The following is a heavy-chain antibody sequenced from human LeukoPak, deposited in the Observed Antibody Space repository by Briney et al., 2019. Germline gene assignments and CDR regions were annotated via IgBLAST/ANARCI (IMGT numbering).Heavy chain of an antibody. D-gene: IGHD2-2*01. V-gene: IGHV4-61*02. CDR3: ARDPGSSYYYYMDV. J-gene: IGHJ6*03. Sequence: SETLSLTCTVSGGSISSSSYYWSWIRQPAGKGLEWIGRIYTSGSTNYNPSLKSRVTMSVDTSKNQFSLKLSSVTAADTAVYYCARDPGSSYYYYMDVWGKGTTVTVSS. CDR1: GGSISSSSYY. CDR2: IYTSGST.